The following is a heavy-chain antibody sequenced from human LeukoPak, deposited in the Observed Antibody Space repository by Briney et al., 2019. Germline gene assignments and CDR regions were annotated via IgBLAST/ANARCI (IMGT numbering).Heavy chain of an antibody. Sequence: AGGSLRLSCAASGFTFSSYAMSWVRQAPGKGLERVSAISGSGGSTYYADSVKGRFTISRDNSKNTLYLQMNSLRAEDTAVYYCAKRYCSSTSCSLFDYWGQGTLVTVSS. CDR2: ISGSGGST. D-gene: IGHD2-2*01. CDR3: AKRYCSSTSCSLFDY. V-gene: IGHV3-23*01. CDR1: GFTFSSYA. J-gene: IGHJ4*02.